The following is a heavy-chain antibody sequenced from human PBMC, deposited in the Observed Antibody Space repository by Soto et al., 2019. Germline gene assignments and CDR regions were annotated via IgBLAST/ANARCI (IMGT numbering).Heavy chain of an antibody. D-gene: IGHD1-26*01. V-gene: IGHV3-30*18. CDR3: AKEKGGSYSRILVY. J-gene: IGHJ4*02. CDR1: GFTFSSYG. CDR2: ISYDGSNK. Sequence: QVQLVESGGGVVQPGRSLRLSCAASGFTFSSYGMQRVRQAPGKGLEWVAVISYDGSNKYYADSVKGRFTISRDNSKNTLYLQMNSLRAEDTAVYYCAKEKGGSYSRILVYWGQGTLVTVSS.